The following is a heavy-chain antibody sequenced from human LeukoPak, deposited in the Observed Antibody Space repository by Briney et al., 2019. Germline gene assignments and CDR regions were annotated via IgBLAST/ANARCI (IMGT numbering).Heavy chain of an antibody. J-gene: IGHJ6*02. D-gene: IGHD5-18*01. Sequence: GGSLRLSCAASGFTFSSYSMNWVRQAPGKGLEWVSSISSSSSYIYYADSVKGRFTISRDNAKNSLYLQMNSLRAKDTAVYYCARDLGRQLWLLDYYGMDVWGQGTTVTVSS. CDR3: ARDLGRQLWLLDYYGMDV. V-gene: IGHV3-21*01. CDR2: ISSSSSYI. CDR1: GFTFSSYS.